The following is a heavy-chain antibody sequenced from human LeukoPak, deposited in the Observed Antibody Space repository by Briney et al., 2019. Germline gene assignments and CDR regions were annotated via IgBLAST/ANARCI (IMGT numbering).Heavy chain of an antibody. V-gene: IGHV4-38-2*01. CDR3: ARGAGGIAAAGTPEYFQH. J-gene: IGHJ1*01. D-gene: IGHD6-13*01. CDR1: GYSISSGYY. CDR2: IYHSGST. Sequence: SETLSLTCAVSGYSISSGYYWGWIRQPPGKGLEWIGSIYHSGSTYYNPSLKSRVTISVDTSKNQFSLKLSSVTAADTAVYYCARGAGGIAAAGTPEYFQHWGQGTLVTVSS.